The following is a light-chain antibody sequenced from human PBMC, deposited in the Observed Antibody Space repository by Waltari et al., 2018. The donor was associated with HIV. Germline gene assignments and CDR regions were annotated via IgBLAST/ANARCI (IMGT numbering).Light chain of an antibody. CDR1: QGIGNY. Sequence: DIQMTQSPSSLSASAGDTVTITCRASQGIGNYLAWYQQRPGKAPDLLISAAVTLQAGAPSWFSGSGSGTHFTLTITNLQPEDVGYYYCQNYNSAPWTFGQGTRVEI. CDR2: AAV. CDR3: QNYNSAPWT. V-gene: IGKV1-27*01. J-gene: IGKJ1*01.